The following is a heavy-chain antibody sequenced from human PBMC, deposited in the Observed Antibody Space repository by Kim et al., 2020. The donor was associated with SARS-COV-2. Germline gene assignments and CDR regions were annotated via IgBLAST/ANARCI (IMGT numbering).Heavy chain of an antibody. D-gene: IGHD3-3*01. J-gene: IGHJ5*02. CDR2: IYCSGST. CDR3: ARHSLRFLEWANWFDP. CDR1: GGSISSCSYY. V-gene: IGHV4-39*01. Sequence: SETLSLTCTVSGGSISSCSYYWGRIRQPPGKGLEWIGGIYCSGSTYYNPSLKSRVTISIDTSKNQFSLRLVSVTAADTSVYYSARHSLRFLEWANWFDPWGQGTLVTASS.